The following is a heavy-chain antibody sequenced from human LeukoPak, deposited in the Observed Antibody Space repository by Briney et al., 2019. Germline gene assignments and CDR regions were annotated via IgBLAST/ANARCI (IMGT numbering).Heavy chain of an antibody. J-gene: IGHJ4*02. D-gene: IGHD1-26*01. Sequence: PGASLRLFCAASGFTFSKNGMSWVHQAPGKGLEWVSTVNDNGANTHYAASVKGRFTISRDNSRNTLLLEMNSLRADDTALYYCTKGDGGYYPTDNWGQGTLVIVSS. CDR1: GFTFSKNG. CDR3: TKGDGGYYPTDN. V-gene: IGHV3-23*01. CDR2: VNDNGANT.